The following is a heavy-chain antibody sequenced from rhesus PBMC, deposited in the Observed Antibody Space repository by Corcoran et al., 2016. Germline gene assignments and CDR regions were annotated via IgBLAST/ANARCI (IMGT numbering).Heavy chain of an antibody. CDR3: ARGGNYYGSGYYFDY. J-gene: IGHJ4*01. Sequence: QVQLQESGPGLVKPSETLSLTCAVPGGSIGGSYWSWIRQAPGKGLEWIGNIDCNIAGTNYNPSLKSRVTISKDASKNQFSLKLSSVTSADTAVYYCARGGNYYGSGYYFDYWGQGVLVTVSS. V-gene: IGHV4-81*01. CDR2: IDCNIAGT. D-gene: IGHD3-28*01. CDR1: GGSIGGSY.